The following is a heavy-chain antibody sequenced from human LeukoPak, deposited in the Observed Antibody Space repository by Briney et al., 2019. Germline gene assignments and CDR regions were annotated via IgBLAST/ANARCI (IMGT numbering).Heavy chain of an antibody. CDR2: IKSKTDGGTT. J-gene: IGHJ4*02. CDR1: GFTFGNAW. CDR3: STTYYYDSSEGY. V-gene: IGHV3-15*07. D-gene: IGHD3-22*01. Sequence: TGVSLRLSCAASGFTFGNAWMNWVRQAPGKGLEWVGRIKSKTDGGTTDYAAPVKGRFTISRDDSKNTLYLQMNSLKTEDTAVYYCSTTYYYDSSEGYWGQGTLVTVSS.